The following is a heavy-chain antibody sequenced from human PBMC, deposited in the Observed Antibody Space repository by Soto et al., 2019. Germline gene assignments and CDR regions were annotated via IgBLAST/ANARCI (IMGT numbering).Heavy chain of an antibody. CDR3: AKDHRTGYCSSTSCYASDY. CDR1: GFTFSSYA. CDR2: ISGSGGST. D-gene: IGHD2-2*01. V-gene: IGHV3-23*01. Sequence: GGSLRLSCAASGFTFSSYAMSWVRQAPGKGLEWVSAISGSGGSTYYADSVKGRFTISRDNSKNTLYLQMNSLRAEDTAVYYCAKDHRTGYCSSTSCYASDYWGQGTLVTVSS. J-gene: IGHJ4*02.